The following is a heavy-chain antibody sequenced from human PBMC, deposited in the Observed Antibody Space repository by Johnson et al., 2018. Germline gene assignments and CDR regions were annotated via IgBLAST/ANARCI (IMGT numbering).Heavy chain of an antibody. CDR1: GFTFSGSA. J-gene: IGHJ6*03. V-gene: IGHV3-73*01. D-gene: IGHD1-1*01. Sequence: VQLVQSGGGLVQPGGSLKLSCAASGFTFSGSAMHWVRQASGKGLEWVGRIRSKANSYATAYAASVKGRFTISRDDSKNTAYLQINSLKTEDTAVYYCAGSGTTSYYYYYMDVWGKGTTVTVSS. CDR2: IRSKANSYAT. CDR3: AGSGTTSYYYYYMDV.